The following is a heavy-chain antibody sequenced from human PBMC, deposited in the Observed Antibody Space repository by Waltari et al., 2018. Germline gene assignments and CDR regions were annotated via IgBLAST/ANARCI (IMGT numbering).Heavy chain of an antibody. CDR1: GLTLSSYA. V-gene: IGHV3-23*01. CDR2: ITTGGSA. J-gene: IGHJ4*02. D-gene: IGHD6-19*01. Sequence: EVQLLESGGGLVQPGGSLSLSCSASGLTLSSYALSWVRQAPGKGLEWVSAITTGGSAFYADSVKARFTISRDNSKNTLYPEMNSLRAEDTAVYYCARASRYDSGWTAYYDYWGQGTLVTVSS. CDR3: ARASRYDSGWTAYYDY.